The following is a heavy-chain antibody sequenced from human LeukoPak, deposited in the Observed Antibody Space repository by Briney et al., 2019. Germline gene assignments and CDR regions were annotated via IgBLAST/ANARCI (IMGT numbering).Heavy chain of an antibody. CDR2: IYHSGST. Sequence: PSETLSLTCAVSGGSISSSNWWSWVRQPPGKGLEWIGEIYHSGSTNYNPSLKSRVTISVDKSKNQFSLKLSSVTAADTAVYYCASAPVGAISFWFDPWGQGTLVTVSS. CDR3: ASAPVGAISFWFDP. D-gene: IGHD1-26*01. J-gene: IGHJ5*02. CDR1: GGSISSSNW. V-gene: IGHV4-4*02.